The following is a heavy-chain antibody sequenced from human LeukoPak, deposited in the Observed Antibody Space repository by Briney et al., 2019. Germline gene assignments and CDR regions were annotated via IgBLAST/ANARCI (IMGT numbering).Heavy chain of an antibody. Sequence: SETLSLTCTVCVGSIISGSYYWSWIRQPAGKGLEWIGRFYSSGSTNYNPSLKRRVTISVDPSNNQFPLKLRSVSAADTAVYYCARDLLRVTTDISPNWFDPPGQGTQVTVSP. D-gene: IGHD3-3*02. V-gene: IGHV4-61*02. J-gene: IGHJ5*02. CDR1: VGSIISGSYY. CDR3: ARDLLRVTTDISPNWFDP. CDR2: FYSSGST.